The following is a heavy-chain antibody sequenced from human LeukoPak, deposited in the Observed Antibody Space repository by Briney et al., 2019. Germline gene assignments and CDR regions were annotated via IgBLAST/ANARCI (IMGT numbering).Heavy chain of an antibody. V-gene: IGHV4-59*01. Sequence: KPSETLSLTCTVSGDSISSSYWSWIRQPPGKGLEWIGYISYRGSTNYNPSLTSRVTISGDTSKNRFSLKLSSVIAADTAVYYCARQGDSSGWTFDYWGQGILVTVSS. J-gene: IGHJ4*02. CDR1: GDSISSSY. CDR3: ARQGDSSGWTFDY. D-gene: IGHD6-19*01. CDR2: ISYRGST.